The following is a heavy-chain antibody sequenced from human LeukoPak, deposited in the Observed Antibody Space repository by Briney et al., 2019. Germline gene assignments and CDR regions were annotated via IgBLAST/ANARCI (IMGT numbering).Heavy chain of an antibody. V-gene: IGHV4-39*07. D-gene: IGHD3-10*01. CDR2: IYYSGST. J-gene: IGHJ5*02. Sequence: SETLSLTCTVSGGSISSSSYYWGWIRQPPGKGLEWIGSIYYSGSTCYNPPLKSRVTISVDTSKNQFSLKLSSVTAADTAVYYCARVMVRGVIIPLHFDPWGQGTLVTVSS. CDR3: ARVMVRGVIIPLHFDP. CDR1: GGSISSSSYY.